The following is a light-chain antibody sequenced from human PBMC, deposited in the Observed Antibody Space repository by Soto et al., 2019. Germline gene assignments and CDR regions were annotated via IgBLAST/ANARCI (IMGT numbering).Light chain of an antibody. CDR1: QSVASN. Sequence: EIVMTQSPASLSVSPGDGASLSCWASQSVASNVAWYQQKPGQGPRLLIHGASTRAAGVPARFSGSGSGTDFTLTISSLQSEDFAVYFYQQYHNWPPQYTFGQGTELQIK. CDR3: QQYHNWPPQYT. CDR2: GAS. J-gene: IGKJ2*01. V-gene: IGKV3-15*01.